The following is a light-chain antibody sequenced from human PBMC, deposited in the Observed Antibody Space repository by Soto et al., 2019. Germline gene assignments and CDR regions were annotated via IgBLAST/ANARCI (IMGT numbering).Light chain of an antibody. CDR2: AAS. V-gene: IGKV1-39*01. J-gene: IGKJ4*01. Sequence: DIQMTQSPSSLSASVGDRVTITCQASQDISNYLNWYQQKPGKAPRLLIYAASSLQSGVPSRFSGSGSGTDFTPTISSLQPEDFATYYCQQSYSTPLTFGGGTKVDIK. CDR1: QDISNY. CDR3: QQSYSTPLT.